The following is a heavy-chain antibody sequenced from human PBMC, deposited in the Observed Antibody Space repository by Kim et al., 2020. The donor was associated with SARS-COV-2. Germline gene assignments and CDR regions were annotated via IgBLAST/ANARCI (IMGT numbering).Heavy chain of an antibody. CDR3: ARQAKETGTYYYDSSGYLGAFDI. CDR2: IYYSGST. CDR1: GGSISSSSYY. Sequence: SETLSLTCTVSGGSISSSSYYWGWIRQPPGKGLEWIGSIYYSGSTYYNPSLKSRVTISVDTSKNQFSLKLSSVTAADTAVYYCARQAKETGTYYYDSSGYLGAFDIWGQGTMVTVSS. D-gene: IGHD3-22*01. V-gene: IGHV4-39*01. J-gene: IGHJ3*02.